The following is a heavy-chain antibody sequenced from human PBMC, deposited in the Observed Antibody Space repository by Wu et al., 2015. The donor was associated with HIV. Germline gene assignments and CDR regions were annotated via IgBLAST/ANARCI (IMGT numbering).Heavy chain of an antibody. J-gene: IGHJ6*02. CDR2: FDPEDGET. CDR1: GYTLTELS. CDR3: ATDSIAVARPRPYYYYYGMDV. Sequence: QVQLVQSGAEVKKPGASVKVSCKVSGYTLTELSMHWVRQAPGKGLEWMGGFDPEDGETIYAQKFQGRVTMTEDTSTDTAYMELSSLRSEDTAVYYCATDSIAVARPRPYYYYYGMDVWGQGTTVTVSS. V-gene: IGHV1-24*01. D-gene: IGHD6-19*01.